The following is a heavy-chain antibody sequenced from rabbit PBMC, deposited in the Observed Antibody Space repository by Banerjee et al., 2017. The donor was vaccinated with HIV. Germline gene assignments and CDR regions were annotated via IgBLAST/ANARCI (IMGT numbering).Heavy chain of an antibody. Sequence: QPLVESGGDRVKPGASLTLTCTASGFSFSNYWMCWVRQAPEKGLEWIGIFYAGNSGSTYNASWAKGRFTISKPSSTTVTLQMTSLTVADTATYFCARWDNGMDLWGLGTLVTVS. CDR3: ARWDNGMDL. V-gene: IGHV1S40*01. D-gene: IGHD4-2*01. J-gene: IGHJ6*01. CDR2: FYAGNSGST. CDR1: GFSFSNYW.